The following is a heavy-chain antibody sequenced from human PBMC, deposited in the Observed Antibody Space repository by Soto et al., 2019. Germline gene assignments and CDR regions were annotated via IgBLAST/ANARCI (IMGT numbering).Heavy chain of an antibody. D-gene: IGHD2-2*01. CDR3: ARDLVGCSRTSCYFPGFDP. J-gene: IGHJ5*02. Sequence: EVQLVESGGGLVQPGGSLRLSCAASGFTFSSYSMNWVRQAPGKGLEWVSYISSSSSTIYYADSVKGRFTISRDNAKNSLYLQMNSLRAEDTAVYYCARDLVGCSRTSCYFPGFDPWGQGTLVTVSS. CDR1: GFTFSSYS. V-gene: IGHV3-48*01. CDR2: ISSSSSTI.